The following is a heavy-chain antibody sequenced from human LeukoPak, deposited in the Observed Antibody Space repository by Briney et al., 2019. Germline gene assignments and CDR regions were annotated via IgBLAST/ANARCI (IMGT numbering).Heavy chain of an antibody. V-gene: IGHV4-59*08. CDR2: IYYSGST. CDR1: GGSISSYY. J-gene: IGHJ6*02. D-gene: IGHD6-13*01. Sequence: PSETLSLTCTVSGGSISSYYWSWIRQPPGKGLEWIGYIYYSGSTYYNPSLKSRVTISVDTSKNQFSLKLSSVTAADTAVYYCARHLSSSWSDYYYYGMDVWGQGTTVTVSS. CDR3: ARHLSSSWSDYYYYGMDV.